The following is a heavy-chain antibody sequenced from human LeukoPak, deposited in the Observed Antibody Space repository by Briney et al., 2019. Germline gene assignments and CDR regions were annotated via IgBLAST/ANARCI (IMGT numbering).Heavy chain of an antibody. CDR2: INPNSGGT. J-gene: IGHJ4*02. Sequence: GASVKVSCKASGYTFTGYYMDWVRQAPGQGLEWMGWINPNSGGTNYAQKFQGRVTMTRDTSISTAYMEVSRLTSDDTAVFYCAREGSGYPYWGQGTLVTVSS. V-gene: IGHV1-2*02. CDR1: GYTFTGYY. CDR3: AREGSGYPY. D-gene: IGHD5-12*01.